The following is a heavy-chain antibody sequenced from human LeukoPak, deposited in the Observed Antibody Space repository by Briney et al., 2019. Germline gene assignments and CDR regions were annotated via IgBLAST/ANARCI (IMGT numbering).Heavy chain of an antibody. J-gene: IGHJ6*02. CDR3: EGGSGTNFYYGVDV. D-gene: IGHD3-10*01. CDR2: IYYSGTI. Sequence: SETLSLTCTVSGGSISRSNYYWGWIRQAPGKGLEWIGSIYYSGTIYYNPSPKSRVTISVDTSNNHFSLKLSSVIAADTAVYYCEGGSGTNFYYGVDVWGQGTTVTVSS. V-gene: IGHV4-39*02. CDR1: GGSISRSNYY.